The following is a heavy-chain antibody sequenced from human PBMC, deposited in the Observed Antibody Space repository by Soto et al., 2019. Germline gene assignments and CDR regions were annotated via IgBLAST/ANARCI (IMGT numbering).Heavy chain of an antibody. CDR3: AREGANCSSTSCYDRDYYYYMDV. Sequence: SETLSLTCTVSGGSISSYYWSWIRQPPGKGLEWIGYIYYSGSTNYNPSLKSRVTISVDTSKNQFSLKLSSVTAADTAVYYCAREGANCSSTSCYDRDYYYYMDVWGKGTTVTVSS. D-gene: IGHD2-2*01. J-gene: IGHJ6*03. CDR1: GGSISSYY. V-gene: IGHV4-59*01. CDR2: IYYSGST.